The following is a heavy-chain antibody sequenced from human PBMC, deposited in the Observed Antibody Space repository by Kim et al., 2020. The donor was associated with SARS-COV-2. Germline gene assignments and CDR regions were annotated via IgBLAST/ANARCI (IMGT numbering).Heavy chain of an antibody. J-gene: IGHJ4*02. CDR3: ARGYSSGWHLDY. D-gene: IGHD6-19*01. Sequence: YARKFPGRVTITADKSTSTAYMELSSLRSEDTAVYYCARGYSSGWHLDYWGQGTLVTVSS. V-gene: IGHV1-69*04.